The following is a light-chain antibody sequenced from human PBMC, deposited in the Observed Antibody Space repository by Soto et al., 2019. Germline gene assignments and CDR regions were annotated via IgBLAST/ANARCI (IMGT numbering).Light chain of an antibody. Sequence: DIQMTQSPSSLSASVGDRVTITCRASQSISSYLNWYQQKPGKAPKLLIYAASSLQSGVPSRFSGSGSGTDFTLTISSLQPEDFATYYCQQSPRYTFGQGTKLEIK. CDR1: QSISSY. V-gene: IGKV1-39*01. CDR3: QQSPRYT. CDR2: AAS. J-gene: IGKJ2*01.